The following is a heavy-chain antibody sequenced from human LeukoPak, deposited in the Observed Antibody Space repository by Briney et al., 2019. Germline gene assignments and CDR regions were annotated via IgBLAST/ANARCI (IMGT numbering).Heavy chain of an antibody. V-gene: IGHV3-30*18. CDR2: ISYDGSNK. CDR3: AKDSSSWYELFDY. J-gene: IGHJ4*02. D-gene: IGHD6-13*01. CDR1: GFTFSSYG. Sequence: GGSLRLSCAASGFTFSSYGMHWVRQAPGKGLEWVAVISYDGSNKYYADSVKGRFTISRDNSKNTLYLQMNSLRAEDTAVYYCAKDSSSWYELFDYWGQGTLVTVSS.